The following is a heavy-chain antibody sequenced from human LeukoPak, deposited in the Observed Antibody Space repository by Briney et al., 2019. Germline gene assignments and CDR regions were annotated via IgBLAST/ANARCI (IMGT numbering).Heavy chain of an antibody. CDR3: ARGRDGFNSGELDY. CDR1: GYTFTSYG. J-gene: IGHJ4*02. Sequence: SVKVSCKASGYTFTSYGISWVRQTPGQGLEWMGRIIPIFGTANYAQKFQGRVTITTDESTSTAYMELSSLRSEDTAVYYCARGRDGFNSGELDYWGQGTLVTVSS. V-gene: IGHV1-69*05. CDR2: IIPIFGTA. D-gene: IGHD5-24*01.